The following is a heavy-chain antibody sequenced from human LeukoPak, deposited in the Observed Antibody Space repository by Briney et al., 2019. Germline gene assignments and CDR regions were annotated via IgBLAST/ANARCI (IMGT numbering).Heavy chain of an antibody. V-gene: IGHV3-74*03. CDR3: ASLGTLVP. Sequence: PGGSLRLSCAASGCTFSTYLMHWVRQAPGKGLVWVSRINTDGSITTYADSVKGRFTISRDNAKNTLYLQMNSLRDEDTAVYYCASLGTLVPWGQGTLVTVSS. D-gene: IGHD3-9*01. CDR1: GCTFSTYL. CDR2: INTDGSIT. J-gene: IGHJ5*02.